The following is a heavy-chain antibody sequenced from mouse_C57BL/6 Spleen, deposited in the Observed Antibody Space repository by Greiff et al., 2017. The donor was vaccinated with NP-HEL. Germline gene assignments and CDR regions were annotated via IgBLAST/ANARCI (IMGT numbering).Heavy chain of an antibody. CDR1: GFTFSDYY. D-gene: IGHD1-1*01. CDR2: ISNGGGST. Sequence: EVMLVESGGGLVQPGGSLKLSCAASGFTFSDYYMYWVRQTPEKRLEWVAYISNGGGSTYYPDTVKGRFTISSDNAKNTLYLQMSRLKSEDTAMYYCARHEGTTVVVPGAMDYWGQGTSVTVSS. V-gene: IGHV5-12*01. J-gene: IGHJ4*01. CDR3: ARHEGTTVVVPGAMDY.